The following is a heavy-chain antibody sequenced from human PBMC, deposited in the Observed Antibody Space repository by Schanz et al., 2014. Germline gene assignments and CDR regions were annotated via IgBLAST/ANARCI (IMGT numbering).Heavy chain of an antibody. CDR2: INPTTGNP. Sequence: QVLLVQSGAEVKKPGASVTVSCKASGYRFIGYYVHWVRQAPGQGLEWMGWINPTTGNPGYAQGFTGRFVFSFDTSVSTAYLQISGLKAEDTAVYYCARARYGLDVWGQGTTVTVSS. J-gene: IGHJ6*02. CDR1: GYRFIGYY. V-gene: IGHV7-4-1*02. CDR3: ARARYGLDV.